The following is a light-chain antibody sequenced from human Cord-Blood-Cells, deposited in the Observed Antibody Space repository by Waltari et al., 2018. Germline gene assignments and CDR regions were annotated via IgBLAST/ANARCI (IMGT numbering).Light chain of an antibody. CDR3: QQYDNLPFT. Sequence: DIQMTQSPSSLSASVGDRVTITCQASQDISNYLNWYQQKPGKAPKLLIYDASNLETGVPSRFSGSGSGTDFTFTISSLQPEDIATYYCQQYDNLPFTFGVGTKVEIK. V-gene: IGKV1-33*01. J-gene: IGKJ4*01. CDR2: DAS. CDR1: QDISNY.